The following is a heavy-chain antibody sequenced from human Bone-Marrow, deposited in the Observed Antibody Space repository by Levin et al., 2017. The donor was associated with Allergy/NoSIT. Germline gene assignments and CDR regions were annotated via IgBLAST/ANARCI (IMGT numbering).Heavy chain of an antibody. Sequence: SSETLSLTCTISGGSTRNYYWSWIRQPPGKGLEWIGQIYHTGDTYYSPSLRSRVSMSLDTSADQISLKLNSVTAADTAIYYCARFSPTVITNWFGYYFDSWGQGVRVTVSS. V-gene: IGHV4-59*08. D-gene: IGHD3-10*01. CDR2: IYHTGDT. J-gene: IGHJ4*02. CDR3: ARFSPTVITNWFGYYFDS. CDR1: GGSTRNYY.